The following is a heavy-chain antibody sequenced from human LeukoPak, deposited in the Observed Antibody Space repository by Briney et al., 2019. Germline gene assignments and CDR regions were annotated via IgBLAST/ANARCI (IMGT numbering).Heavy chain of an antibody. J-gene: IGHJ4*02. Sequence: GGSLRLSCAASGFTFSSYGMSWVRQAPGKGLEWVSAISGSGGSTYYADSVKGRFTISRDNFKNTLYLQINSLRAEDTALYYCAKDGRKESNYPYFDYWGQGTLVTVSS. CDR3: AKDGRKESNYPYFDY. CDR1: GFTFSSYG. D-gene: IGHD4-11*01. CDR2: ISGSGGST. V-gene: IGHV3-23*01.